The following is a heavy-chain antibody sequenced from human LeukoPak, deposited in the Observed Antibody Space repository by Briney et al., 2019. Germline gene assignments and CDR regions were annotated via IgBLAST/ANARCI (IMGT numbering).Heavy chain of an antibody. CDR1: GGTFSSYA. CDR3: ARDRGTVADYYYYYMDV. Sequence: ASVTVSCKASGGTFSSYAISWVRQAPGQGLEWMGEIIPIFGTANYAQKFQGRVTITTDESTSTAYMELSSLRSEDTAVYYCARDRGTVADYYYYYMDVWGKGTTVTVSS. CDR2: IIPIFGTA. J-gene: IGHJ6*03. D-gene: IGHD4-23*01. V-gene: IGHV1-69*05.